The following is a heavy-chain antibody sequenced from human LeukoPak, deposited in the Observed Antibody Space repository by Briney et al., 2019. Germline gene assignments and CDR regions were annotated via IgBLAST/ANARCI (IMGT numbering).Heavy chain of an antibody. CDR1: GFTFRNSA. Sequence: GGSLRLSCAASGFTFRNSAMSWVRQAPGKGPEWVSAISDSGGKTYYSDSVKGRFTISRDNSKNTLYLQMNSLRDDDTAVYYCAKDRLVHDSWGQGTLVTVSS. CDR3: AKDRLVHDS. V-gene: IGHV3-23*01. J-gene: IGHJ4*02. CDR2: ISDSGGKT. D-gene: IGHD6-13*01.